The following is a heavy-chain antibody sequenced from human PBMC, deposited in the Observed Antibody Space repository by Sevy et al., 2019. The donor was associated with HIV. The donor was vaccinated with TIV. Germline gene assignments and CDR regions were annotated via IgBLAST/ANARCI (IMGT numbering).Heavy chain of an antibody. CDR2: INSDGSST. CDR1: GFTFSSYW. Sequence: GESLKISCAASGFTFSSYWMHLVRQAPGKGLVWVSRINSDGSSTSYADSVKGRFTISRDNAKNTLYLQMNSLRADDTAVYYCARDHLYYYDSSGYKASGQWSAFDIWGQGTMVTVSS. J-gene: IGHJ3*02. V-gene: IGHV3-74*01. D-gene: IGHD3-22*01. CDR3: ARDHLYYYDSSGYKASGQWSAFDI.